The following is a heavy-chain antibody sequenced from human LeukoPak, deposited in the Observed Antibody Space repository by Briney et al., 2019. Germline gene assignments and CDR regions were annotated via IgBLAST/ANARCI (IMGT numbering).Heavy chain of an antibody. J-gene: IGHJ4*02. Sequence: GGSLRLSCAASGFTLSRSAMTWVRQTPGKGLDWVSSISSSGNTYYADSVKGRFTISRDNSKNMLYLQMNSLRAEDTAVYYCVKGRISEDGLDFWGQGTLVTVSS. D-gene: IGHD6-13*01. CDR3: VKGRISEDGLDF. CDR1: GFTLSRSA. V-gene: IGHV3-23*01. CDR2: ISSSGNT.